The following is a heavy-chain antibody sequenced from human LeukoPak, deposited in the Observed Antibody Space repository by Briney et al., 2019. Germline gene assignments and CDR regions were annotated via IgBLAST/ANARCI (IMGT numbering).Heavy chain of an antibody. D-gene: IGHD3-10*01. CDR1: GFTFSSYS. CDR3: ARDGEYYGSGGFDY. V-gene: IGHV3-21*01. J-gene: IGHJ4*02. Sequence: PGGSLRLSCAASGFTFSSYSMNWVRQAPGKGLEWVSSISSSSSYIYYADSVKGRFTISRDNAKNSLYLQMNSLRAEDTAVYYCARDGEYYGSGGFDYWGQGTLVTVSS. CDR2: ISSSSSYI.